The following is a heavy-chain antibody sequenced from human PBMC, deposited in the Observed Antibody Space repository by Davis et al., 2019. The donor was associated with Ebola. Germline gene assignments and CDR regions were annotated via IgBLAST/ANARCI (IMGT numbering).Heavy chain of an antibody. CDR2: TRNKANSYTT. V-gene: IGHV3-72*01. Sequence: PGGSLRLSCAASGFTFSDHYMDWVRQAPGKGLEWVGRTRNKANSYTTEYAASVKGRFTISRDDSKNSLYLQMNSLKTEDTAVYYCLLGLVNYWGQGTLVTVSS. J-gene: IGHJ4*02. CDR3: LLGLVNY. D-gene: IGHD2-21*01. CDR1: GFTFSDHY.